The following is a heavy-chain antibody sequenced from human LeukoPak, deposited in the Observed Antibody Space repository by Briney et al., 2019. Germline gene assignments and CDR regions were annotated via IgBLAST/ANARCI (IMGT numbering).Heavy chain of an antibody. CDR3: ASVSIAAAGENWFDP. V-gene: IGHV4-31*03. D-gene: IGHD6-13*01. Sequence: PSETLSLTCTVSGGSISSGGYYWSWIRQHPGKGLEWIGYIYYSGSTYYNPSLKSRVTISVGTSKNQFSLKLSSVTAADTVVYYCASVSIAAAGENWFDPWGQGTLVTVSS. CDR1: GGSISSGGYY. J-gene: IGHJ5*02. CDR2: IYYSGST.